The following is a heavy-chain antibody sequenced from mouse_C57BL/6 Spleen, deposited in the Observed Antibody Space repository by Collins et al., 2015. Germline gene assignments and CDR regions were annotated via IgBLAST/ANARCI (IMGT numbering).Heavy chain of an antibody. CDR1: GYTFSSYW. CDR2: ILPGSGST. Sequence: QVQLQQSGAELMKPGASVKISCKATGYTFSSYWIEWVKQRPGHGLEWIGEILPGSGSTNYNEKFKGKATFTADTSSNTAYMQLSSLTSEDSAVYYCAASACYRYEAWFAYWGQGTLVTVSA. CDR3: AASACYRYEAWFAY. J-gene: IGHJ3*01. D-gene: IGHD2-14*01. V-gene: IGHV1-9*01.